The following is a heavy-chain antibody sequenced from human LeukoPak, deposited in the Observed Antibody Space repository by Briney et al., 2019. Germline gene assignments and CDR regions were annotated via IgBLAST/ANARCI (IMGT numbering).Heavy chain of an antibody. CDR3: ARVLLGATTINYYYYYMDV. CDR2: INQGGSEK. CDR1: GLTFRSYW. D-gene: IGHD1-26*01. J-gene: IGHJ6*03. Sequence: AGGSLRLSCAVSGLTFRSYWMSWVRQAPGKGLEWVANINQGGSEKYFVDSVKGRFTISRDNARNSLHLQMDTLRADDTAVYYCARVLLGATTINYYYYYMDVWDKGTTVTVSS. V-gene: IGHV3-7*01.